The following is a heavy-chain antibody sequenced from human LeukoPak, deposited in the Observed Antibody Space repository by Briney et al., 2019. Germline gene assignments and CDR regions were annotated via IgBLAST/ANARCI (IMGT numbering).Heavy chain of an antibody. CDR2: INPSGGST. D-gene: IGHD3-9*01. CDR1: GYTFTSYY. V-gene: IGHV1-46*01. Sequence: ASVKVSCKASGYTFTSYYMHWVRQAPGQGLEWMGIINPSGGSTSYAQKFQGTVTMTRDMSTSTVYMELSSLRSEDTAVYYCARGDVLRYFDWLLYGFDYWGQGTLVTVSS. J-gene: IGHJ4*02. CDR3: ARGDVLRYFDWLLYGFDY.